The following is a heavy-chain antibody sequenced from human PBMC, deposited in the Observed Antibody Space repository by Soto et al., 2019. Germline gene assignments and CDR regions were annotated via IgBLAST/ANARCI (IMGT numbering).Heavy chain of an antibody. CDR2: ISAYNGNT. J-gene: IGHJ3*02. D-gene: IGHD2-15*01. CDR1: GYTFTSYG. Sequence: GASVKVSCKASGYTFTSYGISWVRQAPGQGLEWVGWISAYNGNTNYAQKLQGRVTMTTDTSTSTAYMELRSLRSDDTAVYYCAREDIVVVVAATGPHDAFDIWGQGTMVTVSS. V-gene: IGHV1-18*01. CDR3: AREDIVVVVAATGPHDAFDI.